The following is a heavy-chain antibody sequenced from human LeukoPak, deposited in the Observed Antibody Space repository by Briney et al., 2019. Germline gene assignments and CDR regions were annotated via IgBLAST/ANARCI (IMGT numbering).Heavy chain of an antibody. J-gene: IGHJ3*02. V-gene: IGHV3-33*01. CDR3: ARDILPSGSRAFDI. D-gene: IGHD3-10*01. CDR2: ISSDGSIK. Sequence: GGSLRLSCAVSGFTLSDYGIHWVRQAPGKGLEWVTIISSDGSIKYADSVKGRFTVSRDSSKNTVYLQMNSLRAEDTAVYYCARDILPSGSRAFDIWGQGTMVTVSS. CDR1: GFTLSDYG.